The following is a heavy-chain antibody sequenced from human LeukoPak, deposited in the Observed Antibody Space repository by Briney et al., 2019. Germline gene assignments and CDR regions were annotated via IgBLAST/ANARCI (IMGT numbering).Heavy chain of an antibody. Sequence: GGSLRLSCAASGFTFSSSAMHWVRQAPGKGLEWVAVIWYDGSNKYYVDSVKGRFTISRDDSKNTLYLETNRLRAEGTALYYCAKDGSAYTGSYIDYWGQGTLVTVSS. D-gene: IGHD1-26*01. V-gene: IGHV3-33*06. CDR1: GFTFSSSA. CDR2: IWYDGSNK. CDR3: AKDGSAYTGSYIDY. J-gene: IGHJ4*02.